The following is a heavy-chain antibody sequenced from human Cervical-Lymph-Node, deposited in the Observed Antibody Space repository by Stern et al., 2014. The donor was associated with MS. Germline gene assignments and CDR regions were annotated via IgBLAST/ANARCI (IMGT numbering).Heavy chain of an antibody. V-gene: IGHV1-69*06. CDR2: IIPLVGRA. CDR3: ARDGDVGSNYGMDV. CDR1: GGTFSSYG. Sequence: QVQLGQSGAELKKPGSSVKVSCKASGGTFSSYGISWVRQAPGQGLEWMGGIIPLVGRANYARRFQGRVTITADISTSTAYMELSSLRSEDTAVYYCARDGDVGSNYGMDVWGQGTTVTVSS. D-gene: IGHD2-21*02. J-gene: IGHJ6*02.